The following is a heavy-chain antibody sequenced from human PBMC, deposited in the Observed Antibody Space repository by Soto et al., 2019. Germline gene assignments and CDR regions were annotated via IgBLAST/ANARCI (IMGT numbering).Heavy chain of an antibody. D-gene: IGHD1-26*01. CDR3: AREAGSGSTDWYFNL. Sequence: QLQLQESGAGLVKPSQTQSLTCAVTGGCISSGGYSWSWIRQPPGKGLEWIGYIFPSGSTYYNPSLKSRVTISVDTSKNQFSLKLSSVTAADTAVYYCAREAGSGSTDWYFNLWGRGTLVTVSS. V-gene: IGHV4-30-2*01. J-gene: IGHJ2*01. CDR2: IFPSGST. CDR1: GGCISSGGYS.